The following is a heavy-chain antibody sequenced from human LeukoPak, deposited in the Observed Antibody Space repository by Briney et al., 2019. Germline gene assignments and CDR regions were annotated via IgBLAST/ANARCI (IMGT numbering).Heavy chain of an antibody. CDR1: GGSINSYY. J-gene: IGHJ4*02. Sequence: PSETLSLTCTVSGGSINSYYWSWIRQPAGKGLEWIGRIYTGVSTTYNPSLKSRITMSIDTSKNQFSLKLSSVTAADTAVYYCARLYSNYVGFDSWGQGTLVTVSS. CDR3: ARLYSNYVGFDS. V-gene: IGHV4-4*07. D-gene: IGHD4-11*01. CDR2: IYTGVST.